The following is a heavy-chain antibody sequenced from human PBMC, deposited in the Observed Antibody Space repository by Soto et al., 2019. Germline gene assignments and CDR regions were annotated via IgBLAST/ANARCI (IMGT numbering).Heavy chain of an antibody. D-gene: IGHD6-13*01. J-gene: IGHJ4*02. Sequence: SVKVSCKASGGTFSSYAISWVRQAPGQGLEWMGGIIPIFGTANYAQKIQGRVTITADESTSTAYMELSSLRSEDTAVYYCARETAAAAHHPFDYWGQGTLVTVSS. CDR3: ARETAAAAHHPFDY. CDR1: GGTFSSYA. V-gene: IGHV1-69*13. CDR2: IIPIFGTA.